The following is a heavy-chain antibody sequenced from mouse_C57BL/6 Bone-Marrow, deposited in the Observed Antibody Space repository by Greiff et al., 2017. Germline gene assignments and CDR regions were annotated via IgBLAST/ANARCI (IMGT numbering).Heavy chain of an antibody. V-gene: IGHV1-81*01. J-gene: IGHJ4*01. Sequence: VQLVESGAELARPGASVKLSCKASGYTFTSYGISWVKQRTGQGLEWIGEIYPRSGNTYYNEKFKGKATLTADKSSSTAYMELRSLTSEDSAVYFCARPAGDAMDYWGQGTSVTVSS. CDR3: ARPAGDAMDY. CDR1: GYTFTSYG. CDR2: IYPRSGNT.